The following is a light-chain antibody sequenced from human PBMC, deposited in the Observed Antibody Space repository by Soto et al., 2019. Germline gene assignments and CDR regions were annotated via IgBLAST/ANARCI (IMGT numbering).Light chain of an antibody. Sequence: EMVVTQSPGTLSLSPGERATLSCRASQSVSSSYLAWYQQKPGQPPRLLIYAASSRATGIPDRFSGSGSGTDFTLTISRLEPEDFAVYHCQQYGSRPITFGQGTRLEIK. V-gene: IGKV3-20*01. CDR1: QSVSSSY. CDR2: AAS. J-gene: IGKJ5*01. CDR3: QQYGSRPIT.